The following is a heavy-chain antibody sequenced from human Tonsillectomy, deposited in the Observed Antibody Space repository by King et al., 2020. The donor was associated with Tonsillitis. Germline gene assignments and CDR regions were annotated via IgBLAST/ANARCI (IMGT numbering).Heavy chain of an antibody. CDR3: AREVDY. CDR1: GDSIISGGSY. J-gene: IGHJ4*02. Sequence: VQLQESGPGLVKPSQTLSLTCTVSGDSIISGGSYWSWIRQHPEKGLEWVGYISYSGNTYYNPSLKSRVTISADTSKNQFSLKVRSVTAADTAVYFCAREVDYWGQGTLVTVSS. V-gene: IGHV4-31*03. CDR2: ISYSGNT.